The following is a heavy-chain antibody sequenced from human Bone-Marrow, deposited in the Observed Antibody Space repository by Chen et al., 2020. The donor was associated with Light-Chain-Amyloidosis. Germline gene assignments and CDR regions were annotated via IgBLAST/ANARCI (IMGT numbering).Heavy chain of an antibody. CDR1: GFSFKNSC. CDR2: IDIDGTTT. Sequence: LVGSREGLFRPGESLILPCAVPGFSFKNSCFPWVRQVPGKGLVWVSRIDIDGTTTEYSDSVKGRFTISRDNGKSTLYLQMNSLRVEDSGVYYCVRDSFRRGYWGNYYYGLDVWGQGTTVTVSS. D-gene: IGHD3-3*01. V-gene: IGHV3-74*01. J-gene: IGHJ6*02. CDR3: VRDSFRRGYWGNYYYGLDV.